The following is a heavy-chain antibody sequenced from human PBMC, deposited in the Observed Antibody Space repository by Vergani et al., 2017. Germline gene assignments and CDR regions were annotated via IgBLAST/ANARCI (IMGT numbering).Heavy chain of an antibody. Sequence: EVQLVESGGGVVRPGGSLRLSCAASGFMFDDYGMSWVRQAPGKGLEWVSGINWNGGSTGSADSVKGRFTISRDNAKNSLYLQMSSLRAEDTALYHCARVPIYDSSGYYSYYYYMDVWGKGP. CDR2: INWNGGST. V-gene: IGHV3-20*01. J-gene: IGHJ6*03. D-gene: IGHD3-22*01. CDR3: ARVPIYDSSGYYSYYYYMDV. CDR1: GFMFDDYG.